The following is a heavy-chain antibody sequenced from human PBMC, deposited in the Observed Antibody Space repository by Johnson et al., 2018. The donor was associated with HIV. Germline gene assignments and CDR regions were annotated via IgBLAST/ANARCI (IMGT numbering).Heavy chain of an antibody. D-gene: IGHD3/OR15-3a*01. CDR2: IRYDGSNK. V-gene: IGHV3-30*02. J-gene: IGHJ3*01. CDR3: AKDKFMFLDNPVDAFDV. CDR1: GFTFSSYG. Sequence: QVQLVEFGGGVVQRGGSLRVSCAASGFTFSSYGMHWVRQAPGKGLEWVAFIRYDGSNKYYTDSVKGLSTISRDNSNNTLYLHMNSLRPDDTGVYYCAKDKFMFLDNPVDAFDVWGQGTMVTFSS.